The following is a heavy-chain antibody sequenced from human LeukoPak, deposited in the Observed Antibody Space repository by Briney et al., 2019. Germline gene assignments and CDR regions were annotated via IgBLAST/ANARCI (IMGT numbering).Heavy chain of an antibody. Sequence: SETLSLTCAVYGGSFSGYYWGWIRQPPGKGLEWIGEINHSGSTNYNPSLKSRVTISVDTSKNQFSLKLSSVTAADTAVYYCAAQPRGVVVAATLLDDYWGQGTLVTVSS. J-gene: IGHJ4*02. CDR2: INHSGST. CDR1: GGSFSGYY. D-gene: IGHD2-15*01. CDR3: AAQPRGVVVAATLLDDY. V-gene: IGHV4-34*01.